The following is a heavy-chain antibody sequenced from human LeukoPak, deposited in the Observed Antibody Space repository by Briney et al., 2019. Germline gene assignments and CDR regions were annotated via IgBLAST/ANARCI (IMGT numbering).Heavy chain of an antibody. J-gene: IGHJ3*02. CDR3: AKGLHTIFGVALDAFDI. CDR2: ISGSGGST. Sequence: PGGSLRLSCAASGFTFSSYAMSWVHQAPGKGLEWVSAISGSGGSTYYADSVKGRFTISRDNSKNTLYLQMNSLRAEDTAVYYCAKGLHTIFGVALDAFDIWGQGAMVTVSS. V-gene: IGHV3-23*01. CDR1: GFTFSSYA. D-gene: IGHD3-3*01.